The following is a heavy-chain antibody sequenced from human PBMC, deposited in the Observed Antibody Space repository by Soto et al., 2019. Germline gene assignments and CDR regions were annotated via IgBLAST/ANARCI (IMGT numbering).Heavy chain of an antibody. D-gene: IGHD6-19*01. CDR2: ISASSSSI. J-gene: IGHJ4*02. CDR1: GFTFSIYS. CDR3: ARGSSGWYDY. Sequence: SLGLSCAASGFTFSIYSMNWVRQAPGKGLEWVSYISASSSSIYDADSVKGRFTISRDNAKNSLYLQMKSLRDEDTAVYYCARGSSGWYDYWGQGTQVTVSS. V-gene: IGHV3-48*02.